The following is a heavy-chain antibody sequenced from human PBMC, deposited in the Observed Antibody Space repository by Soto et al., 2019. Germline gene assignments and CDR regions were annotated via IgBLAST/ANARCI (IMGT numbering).Heavy chain of an antibody. CDR3: ASSSLYHYDILTGYSNWFDP. D-gene: IGHD3-9*01. J-gene: IGHJ5*01. V-gene: IGHV1-69*02. CDR2: IIPILGIA. Sequence: ASVPVSCKASGGTFRSYTISWVRQAPGQGLEWMGRIIPILGIANYAQKFQGRVTITADKSTSTAYMELSSLRSEDTAVYYCASSSLYHYDILTGYSNWFDPWGQGTMVTVSS. CDR1: GGTFRSYT.